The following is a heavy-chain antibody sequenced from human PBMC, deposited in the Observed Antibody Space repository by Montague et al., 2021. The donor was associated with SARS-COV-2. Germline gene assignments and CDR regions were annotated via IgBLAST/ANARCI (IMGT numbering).Heavy chain of an antibody. CDR3: ARDPRYSLSWSFDY. D-gene: IGHD6-13*01. CDR2: INHSGST. V-gene: IGHV4-34*01. Sequence: SETLSLTCAVYGGSFSGYYWSWIRQPPGKGLEWIGEINHSGSTNYNPSLKSRVTISVDTSKNQFSLKLSSVTPEDRAVYYCARDPRYSLSWSFDYWGQGTLVTVSS. CDR1: GGSFSGYY. J-gene: IGHJ4*02.